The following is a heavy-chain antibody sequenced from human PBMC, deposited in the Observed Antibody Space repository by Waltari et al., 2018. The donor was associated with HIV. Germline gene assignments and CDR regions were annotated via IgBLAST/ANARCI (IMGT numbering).Heavy chain of an antibody. CDR2: ISAYNRNR. CDR3: ARYPEAFDWLLGPYYFDS. Sequence: QVQLVQSGAEVKKPGASVKVSCKASGHTFTRYGISWVRQAPGQGLEWMGWISAYNRNRNYAQKVQGRVTMTTDTSTITAYMELRSLRSDDTAVYYCARYPEAFDWLLGPYYFDSWGQGTLVTVSS. CDR1: GHTFTRYG. J-gene: IGHJ4*02. D-gene: IGHD3-9*01. V-gene: IGHV1-18*01.